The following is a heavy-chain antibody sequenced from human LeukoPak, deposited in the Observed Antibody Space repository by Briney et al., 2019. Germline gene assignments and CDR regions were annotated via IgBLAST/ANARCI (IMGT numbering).Heavy chain of an antibody. CDR1: GFTFSIYA. CDR2: ISGSGGST. D-gene: IGHD1-1*01. Sequence: HPGVSLRLSCTASGFTFSIYAMSWVRQAPGKGLECVSAISGSGGSTYYADSVKGRFTISRDNSKNTLYLQMNSLRAEDTAVYYCSLGEITTYWGQGTLVTVSS. J-gene: IGHJ4*02. CDR3: SLGEITTY. V-gene: IGHV3-23*01.